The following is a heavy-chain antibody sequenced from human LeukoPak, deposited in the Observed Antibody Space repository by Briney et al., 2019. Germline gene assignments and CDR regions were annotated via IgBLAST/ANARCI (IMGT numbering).Heavy chain of an antibody. V-gene: IGHV1-69*06. CDR2: IIPIFGTA. J-gene: IGHJ6*04. CDR1: GGTFSSYA. Sequence: SVKVSSKASGGTFSSYAISWVRQAPGQGLEWMGGIIPIFGTANYAQKFQGRVTITADKSTSTAYMELSSLRSEDTAVYYCASTIVVVPAAIPYYYGMDVWGKGTTVTVSS. D-gene: IGHD2-2*01. CDR3: ASTIVVVPAAIPYYYGMDV.